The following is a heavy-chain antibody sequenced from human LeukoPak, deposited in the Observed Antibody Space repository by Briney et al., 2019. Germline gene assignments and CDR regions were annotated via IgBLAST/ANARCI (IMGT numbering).Heavy chain of an antibody. CDR3: ARVIGVLRYFDWTYAFDI. J-gene: IGHJ3*02. V-gene: IGHV1-2*02. CDR2: INPNSGGT. D-gene: IGHD3-9*01. CDR1: DYTFTGYY. Sequence: GASVKVSCKTSDYTFTGYYMHWVRQAPGQGLEWMGWINPNSGGTNYAQKFQGRVTMTRDTSISTAYMELSRLRSDDTAVYYCARVIGVLRYFDWTYAFDIWGQGTMVTVSS.